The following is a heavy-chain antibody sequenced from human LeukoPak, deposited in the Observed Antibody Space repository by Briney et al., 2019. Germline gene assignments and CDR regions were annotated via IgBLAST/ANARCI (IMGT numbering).Heavy chain of an antibody. D-gene: IGHD2-8*01. J-gene: IGHJ4*02. CDR3: ARDRYCTNGVCYQHY. V-gene: IGHV1-69*05. CDR1: GYTFTSYG. Sequence: SVKVSCKASGYTFTSYGISWVRQAPGQGLEWMGRIIPIFGTANYAQKFQGRVTITTDESTSTAYMELSSLRSEDTAVYYCARDRYCTNGVCYQHYWGQGTLVTVSS. CDR2: IIPIFGTA.